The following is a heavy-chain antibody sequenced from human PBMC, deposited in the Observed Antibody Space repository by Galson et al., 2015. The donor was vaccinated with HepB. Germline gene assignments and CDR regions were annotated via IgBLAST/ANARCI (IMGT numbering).Heavy chain of an antibody. CDR3: ARDLGWVLEGGYKSAYCGGDCYSFWDY. V-gene: IGHV1-18*01. J-gene: IGHJ4*02. Sequence: SVKVYCKASGYSFNSYGISWVRQAHGQGLEWMGRIFAHNGNTKYTKNFQDRVSMTTDTSKGTAYMELRNLKSDDTAVYYCARDLGWVLEGGYKSAYCGGDCYSFWDYWGQGTQVIVSS. CDR1: GYSFNSYG. D-gene: IGHD2-21*01. CDR2: IFAHNGNT.